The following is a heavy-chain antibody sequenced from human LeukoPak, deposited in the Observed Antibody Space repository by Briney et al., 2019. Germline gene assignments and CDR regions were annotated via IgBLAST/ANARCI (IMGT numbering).Heavy chain of an antibody. CDR3: ARDRVYYGSGSYQYYFDY. J-gene: IGHJ4*02. CDR1: GYTFTGYY. D-gene: IGHD3-10*01. Sequence: ASVKVSCKASGYTFTGYYMHWVRQAPGQGLEWMGWINPNSGGTNYAQKFQGRVTMTRDTSISTAYMELSRLRPDDTAVYYCARDRVYYGSGSYQYYFDYWGQGTLVTVSS. V-gene: IGHV1-2*02. CDR2: INPNSGGT.